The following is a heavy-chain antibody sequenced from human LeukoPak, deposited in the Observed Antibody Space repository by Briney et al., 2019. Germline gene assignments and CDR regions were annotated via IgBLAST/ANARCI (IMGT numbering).Heavy chain of an antibody. CDR3: AKEHCSGGSCYSHIDY. CDR1: GFTFSYYG. Sequence: GGSLRLSCAASGFTFSYYGMHWVRQAPGKGLVWVAFIRYDGSNKYYADSVKGRFTISRDNSKNTLYLQMNSLRTEDTAVYYCAKEHCSGGSCYSHIDYWGQGTLVTVSS. D-gene: IGHD2-15*01. V-gene: IGHV3-30*02. CDR2: IRYDGSNK. J-gene: IGHJ4*02.